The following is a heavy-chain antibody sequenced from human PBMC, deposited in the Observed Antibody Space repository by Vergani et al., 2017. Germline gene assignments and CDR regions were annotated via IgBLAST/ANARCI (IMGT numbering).Heavy chain of an antibody. J-gene: IGHJ4*02. CDR3: YTDYHDY. D-gene: IGHD2-2*02. CDR2: IRSKNDGGTA. Sequence: VEAGGGLVQPGGSLRLFCVVSGITFKNAWINWVRQAPGKGLEWIGRIRSKNDGGTADYAAPLKGRFTISRDDSKDSAFLLVNNLKTEDTAGYFCYTDYHDYWGQGTLVTVSS. CDR1: GITFKNAW. V-gene: IGHV3-15*01.